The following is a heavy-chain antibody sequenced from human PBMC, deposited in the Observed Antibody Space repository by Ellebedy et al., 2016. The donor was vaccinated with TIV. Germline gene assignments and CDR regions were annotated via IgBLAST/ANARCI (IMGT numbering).Heavy chain of an antibody. Sequence: GGSLRLXCAASGFTLRDYVMHWVRQAPGRGLEWVAAISFAGNHKHYADAVQGRFTISRDNSKNTLYLQMNSLTSEDTAVYYCARLMEVATVVYYYGMDVWGQGTTVTVSS. D-gene: IGHD5-24*01. CDR2: ISFAGNHK. V-gene: IGHV3-30-3*01. CDR1: GFTLRDYV. J-gene: IGHJ6*02. CDR3: ARLMEVATVVYYYGMDV.